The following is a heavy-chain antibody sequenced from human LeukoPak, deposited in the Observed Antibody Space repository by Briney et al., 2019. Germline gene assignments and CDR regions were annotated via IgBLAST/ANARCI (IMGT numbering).Heavy chain of an antibody. CDR1: GFTFGTYA. J-gene: IGHJ4*02. CDR3: AKDRRGCTSTSCYYRFDY. V-gene: IGHV3-23*01. CDR2: ISGSGGNT. D-gene: IGHD2-2*01. Sequence: GGSLRLSCAASGFTFGTYAMSWVRQAPGKGLEWVSAISGSGGNTYYADSVKGRFTISRANSKNTLYLDVNSLRAEDTAVHYCAKDRRGCTSTSCYYRFDYWGQGTLVTVSS.